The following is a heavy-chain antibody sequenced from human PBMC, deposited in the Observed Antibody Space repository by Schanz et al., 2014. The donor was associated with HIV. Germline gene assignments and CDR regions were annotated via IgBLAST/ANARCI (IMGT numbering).Heavy chain of an antibody. V-gene: IGHV3-7*03. D-gene: IGHD1-1*01. CDR3: TKEVPPDV. CDR1: GFTFDDYA. J-gene: IGHJ6*02. CDR2: IKEDGRVK. Sequence: VRLVESGGGLVKPGRSLRLSCLGSGFTFDDYAVSWFRQAPGKGLEWVANIKEDGRVKQYVGSVKGRFTISRDNSKNTLYLQMNSLRAEDTAVYYCTKEVPPDVWGQGTTVTVSS.